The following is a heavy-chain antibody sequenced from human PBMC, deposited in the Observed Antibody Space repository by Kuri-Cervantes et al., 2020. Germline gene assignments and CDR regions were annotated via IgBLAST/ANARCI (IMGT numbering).Heavy chain of an antibody. D-gene: IGHD3-9*01. CDR3: AKDGYDILTFLVS. CDR1: GFTFSSYC. V-gene: IGHV3-7*03. J-gene: IGHJ5*02. Sequence: ETLSLTCAASGFTFSSYCMSWVRQAPGKGLEWVANIKPDGSEKYYVDSVKGRFTISRDNAKNSLYLQMNSLRAEDTALYYCAKDGYDILTFLVSWGQGTLVTVSS. CDR2: IKPDGSEK.